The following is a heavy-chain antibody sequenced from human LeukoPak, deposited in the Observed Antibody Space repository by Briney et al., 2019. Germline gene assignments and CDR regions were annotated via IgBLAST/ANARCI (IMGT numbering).Heavy chain of an antibody. D-gene: IGHD3-10*01. J-gene: IGHJ4*02. CDR2: ISGSGGST. CDR3: AKGSVTMVRGAHGDY. CDR1: GFTFSSYA. V-gene: IGHV3-23*01. Sequence: PGGSLRLSCAASGFTFSSYAMSWVRQAPGKGLEWASAISGSGGSTYYADSVKGRFTISRDNSKNTLYLQMNSLRAEDTAVYYCAKGSVTMVRGAHGDYWGQGTLVTVSS.